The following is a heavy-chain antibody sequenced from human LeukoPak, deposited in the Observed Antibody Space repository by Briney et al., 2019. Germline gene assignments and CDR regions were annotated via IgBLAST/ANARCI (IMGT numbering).Heavy chain of an antibody. CDR1: GGSISSSSYY. Sequence: SETQSLTCTVSGGSISSSSYYWGWLRQPPGKGLEWIGSIYYSGSTNYNPSLKSRVTMSVDTSKNQFSLKLSSVTAADTAVYYCARGGGAVTTYAFDIWGQGTMVTVSS. CDR2: IYYSGST. CDR3: ARGGGAVTTYAFDI. J-gene: IGHJ3*02. D-gene: IGHD4-11*01. V-gene: IGHV4-39*07.